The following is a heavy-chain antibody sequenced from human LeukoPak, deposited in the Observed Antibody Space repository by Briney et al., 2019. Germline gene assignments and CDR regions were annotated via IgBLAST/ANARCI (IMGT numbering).Heavy chain of an antibody. CDR1: GFTFNHYA. D-gene: IGHD5-18*01. CDR3: ARRYGYADY. J-gene: IGHJ4*02. CDR2: ISYDGSNK. V-gene: IGHV3-30-3*01. Sequence: GGSLRLSCAASGFTFNHYAMNWVRQAPGKGLEWVAVISYDGSNKYYADSVKGRFTISRDNSKNTLYLQMNSLRAEDTAVYYCARRYGYADYWGQGTLVTVSS.